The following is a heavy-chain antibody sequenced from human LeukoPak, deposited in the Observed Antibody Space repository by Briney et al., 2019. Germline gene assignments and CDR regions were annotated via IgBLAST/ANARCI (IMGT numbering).Heavy chain of an antibody. CDR2: IYYSGST. V-gene: IGHV4-61*01. Sequence: SETLSLTCTVSGGSISSSSYYWSWIRQPPGKGLEWIGYIYYSGSTNYNPSLKSRVTISVDTSKNQFSLKLSSVTAADTAVYYCARSGYDYAFDIWGQGTMVTVSS. D-gene: IGHD5-12*01. CDR3: ARSGYDYAFDI. CDR1: GGSISSSSYY. J-gene: IGHJ3*02.